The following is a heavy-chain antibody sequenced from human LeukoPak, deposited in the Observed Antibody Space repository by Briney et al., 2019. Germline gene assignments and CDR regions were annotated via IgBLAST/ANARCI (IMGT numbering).Heavy chain of an antibody. CDR3: ARENIEGPTKIDY. CDR2: IKQDESEK. V-gene: IGHV3-7*01. D-gene: IGHD1-1*01. CDR1: GFSFSSDW. J-gene: IGHJ4*02. Sequence: RGSLRLSCAALGFSFSSDWRTWVRQAPGKGLEWVANIKQDESEKYYVDSLKGRFTISRDNAKNSLYLQMNSLRAADAAVYYCARENIEGPTKIDYWGQGILVTVSS.